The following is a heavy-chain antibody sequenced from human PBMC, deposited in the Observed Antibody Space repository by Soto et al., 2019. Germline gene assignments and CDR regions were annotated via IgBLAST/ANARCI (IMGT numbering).Heavy chain of an antibody. J-gene: IGHJ4*02. Sequence: EVQLVESGGGLVQPGGSLRLSCGASGFTFYTYWMNWVRQAPGMGLEWVDKIKSDGSEKYYVDSVKGGFTISRDNTKNSMYLQMNSMGVEDAAMYHCMPEAGGWWGPGTLVTVSS. D-gene: IGHD6-19*01. CDR2: IKSDGSEK. CDR1: GFTFYTYW. CDR3: MPEAGGW. V-gene: IGHV3-7*01.